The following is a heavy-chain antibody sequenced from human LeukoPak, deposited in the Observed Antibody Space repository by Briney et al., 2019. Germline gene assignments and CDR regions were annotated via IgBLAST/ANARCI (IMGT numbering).Heavy chain of an antibody. CDR2: ISYDGSNK. CDR3: AKATPVVAATSVGVDY. Sequence: HPGGSLRLSCAASGFTFSSYGMHWVRQAPGKGLEWVAVISYDGSNKYYADSVKGRFTISRDNSKNTLYLQMNSLRAEDTAVYYCAKATPVVAATSVGVDYWGQGTLVTVSS. V-gene: IGHV3-30*18. D-gene: IGHD2-15*01. J-gene: IGHJ4*02. CDR1: GFTFSSYG.